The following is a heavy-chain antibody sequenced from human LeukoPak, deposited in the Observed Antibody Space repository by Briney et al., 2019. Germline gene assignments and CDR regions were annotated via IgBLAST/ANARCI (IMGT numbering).Heavy chain of an antibody. CDR3: ARKSASGNYPLDY. J-gene: IGHJ4*02. CDR1: GFIFSSYA. D-gene: IGHD3-10*01. V-gene: IGHV3-23*01. Sequence: PGGSLRLSCAASGFIFSSYAMSWVRQAPGKGLEWVSAISGSGGSTYYADSVKGRFTISRDNSKNTLYLQMSSLRAEDTALYYCARKSASGNYPLDYWGQGTLVTVSS. CDR2: ISGSGGST.